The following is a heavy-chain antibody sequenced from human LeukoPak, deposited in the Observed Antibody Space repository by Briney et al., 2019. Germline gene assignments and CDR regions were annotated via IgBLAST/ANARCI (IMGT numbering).Heavy chain of an antibody. Sequence: ASVKVFCKAFGYTFAKYGISWVRQAAGQGLEVMGWISGDNGKTKYAQKIQGRVTMTRDTSTNPVYMELRSLRSDDTAMYYCARNLPGNTGYDYSDYWGQGTLVTVSS. CDR3: ARNLPGNTGYDYSDY. CDR2: ISGDNGKT. CDR1: GYTFAKYG. D-gene: IGHD5-12*01. J-gene: IGHJ4*02. V-gene: IGHV1-18*01.